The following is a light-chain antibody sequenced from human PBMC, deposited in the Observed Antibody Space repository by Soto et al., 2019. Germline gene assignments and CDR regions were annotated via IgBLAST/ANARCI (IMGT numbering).Light chain of an antibody. V-gene: IGKV1-5*01. CDR3: QQYNSYSTWT. J-gene: IGKJ1*01. Sequence: DIQMTQSPSTLSASVGDRVTITCRASQSISSWLAWYQQKPGKAPKPLIYDASSLESGVPSRFSGSGSGTEFTLTISSLQPDDFATYYCQQYNSYSTWTFGKGTKV. CDR1: QSISSW. CDR2: DAS.